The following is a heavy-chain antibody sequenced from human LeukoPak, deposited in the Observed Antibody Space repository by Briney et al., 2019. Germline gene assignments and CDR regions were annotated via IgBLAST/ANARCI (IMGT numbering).Heavy chain of an antibody. CDR1: GYALITTS. J-gene: IGHJ4*02. V-gene: IGHV1-24*01. CDR2: FDPEEGAT. D-gene: IGHD5-12*01. CDR3: VTDLPSGYDDVYFDH. Sequence: ASVKISCKLSGYALITTSVHWVRQAPGKGLEWMGGFDPEEGATMYAQKFLGRITMTEDTSTDTTYMELTSLTSEDTAIYYCVTDLPSGYDDVYFDHWGQGTLVTFSS.